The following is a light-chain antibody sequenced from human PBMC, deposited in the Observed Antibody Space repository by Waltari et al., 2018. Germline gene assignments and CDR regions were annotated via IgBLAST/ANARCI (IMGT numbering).Light chain of an antibody. CDR1: SSNIGSNY. J-gene: IGLJ2*01. CDR2: RNN. CDR3: AAWDDSLSGVV. Sequence: QSVLTQPPSASGTPGQRVTISCSGSSSNIGSNYVYWYQQLPGTAPKLLIYRNNPRPSGVPDRVSGSKAGTSAALAISGLRSEDEAEYYCAAWDDSLSGVVFGGGTKLTVL. V-gene: IGLV1-47*01.